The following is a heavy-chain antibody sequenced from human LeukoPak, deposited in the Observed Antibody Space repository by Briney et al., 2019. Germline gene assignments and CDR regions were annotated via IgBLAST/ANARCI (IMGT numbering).Heavy chain of an antibody. V-gene: IGHV4-4*02. D-gene: IGHD2-2*01. Sequence: PSGTLSLTCAVSGGSISSSNWWSWVRQPPGKGLEWIGYIYYSGSTNYNPSLKSRVTISVDTSKNQFSLKLSSVTAADTAVYYCARDLAVRRSTSFIADHWFDPWGQGTLVTVSS. CDR3: ARDLAVRRSTSFIADHWFDP. J-gene: IGHJ5*02. CDR2: IYYSGST. CDR1: GGSISSSNW.